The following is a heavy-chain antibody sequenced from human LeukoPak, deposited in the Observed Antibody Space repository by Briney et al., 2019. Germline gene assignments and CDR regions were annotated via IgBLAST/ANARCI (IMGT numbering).Heavy chain of an antibody. CDR3: ARARIHVERFDP. CDR2: INPNSGGT. J-gene: IGHJ5*02. CDR1: GYTFTGYY. D-gene: IGHD1-14*01. V-gene: IGHV1-2*02. Sequence: ASVKVSYKASGYTFTGYYMHWVRRAPGQGLEWMGWINPNSGGTNYAQKFQGRVTMTRDTSISTAYMELSRLRSDDTAVYYCARARIHVERFDPWGQGTLVTVSS.